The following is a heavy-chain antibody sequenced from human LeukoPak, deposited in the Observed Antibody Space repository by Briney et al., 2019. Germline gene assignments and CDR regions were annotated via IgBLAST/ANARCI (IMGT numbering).Heavy chain of an antibody. Sequence: GGSLRLSCAASGITVSSNYMSWVRQAPGKGLEWVSVIYSGGSTYYADSVKGRFTISRDNSKNTLYLQMNSLRAEDTAVYYCARERTYSSGWYKSYYMDVWGKGTTVTISS. CDR1: GITVSSNY. J-gene: IGHJ6*03. CDR3: ARERTYSSGWYKSYYMDV. CDR2: IYSGGST. D-gene: IGHD6-19*01. V-gene: IGHV3-66*01.